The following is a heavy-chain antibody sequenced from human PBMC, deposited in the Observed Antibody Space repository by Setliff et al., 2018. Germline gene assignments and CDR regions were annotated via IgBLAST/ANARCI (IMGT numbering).Heavy chain of an antibody. CDR3: GRGFSRIEGWGYWFDP. J-gene: IGHJ5*02. Sequence: SETLSLTCAVSGGSVTSHYWSWIRQPPGKGLEWIGFIFYSGDTNSNPSLKSRVTMSVDTSKNQFSLKLNSVTAADTATYYCGRGFSRIEGWGYWFDPWGQGILVTVSS. CDR1: GGSVTSHY. V-gene: IGHV4-59*02. CDR2: IFYSGDT. D-gene: IGHD2-21*01.